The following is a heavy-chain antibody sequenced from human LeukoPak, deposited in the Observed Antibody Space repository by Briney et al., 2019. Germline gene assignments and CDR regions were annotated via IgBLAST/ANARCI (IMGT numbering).Heavy chain of an antibody. Sequence: PGRSLRLSCGVTGFTFSNEWMHWVRQAPGKGLEWVALINQDGSAKQYVDSVKGRFTISRDNAKNSVYLQINSLRVEDTAGYYCVRLPRSNSVYWGQGTLVTVSS. CDR3: VRLPRSNSVY. D-gene: IGHD1-26*01. J-gene: IGHJ4*02. CDR2: INQDGSAK. V-gene: IGHV3-7*01. CDR1: GFTFSNEW.